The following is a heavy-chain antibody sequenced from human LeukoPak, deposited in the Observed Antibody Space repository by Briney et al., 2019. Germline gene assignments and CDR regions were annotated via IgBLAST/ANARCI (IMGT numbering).Heavy chain of an antibody. CDR2: INPNSGGT. J-gene: IGHJ3*02. V-gene: IGHV1-2*02. Sequence: ASVKVSCKASGYTFTGYYMHWVRQAPGQGLEWMGWINPNSGGTNYAQKFQGRVTMTEDTSTDTAHMELSSLRSEDTAVYYCATDSDDSSRDDAFDIWGQGTMVTVSS. CDR1: GYTFTGYY. D-gene: IGHD3-22*01. CDR3: ATDSDDSSRDDAFDI.